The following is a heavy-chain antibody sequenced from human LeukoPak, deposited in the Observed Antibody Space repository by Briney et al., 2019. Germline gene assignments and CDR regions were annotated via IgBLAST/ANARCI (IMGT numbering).Heavy chain of an antibody. D-gene: IGHD6-6*01. CDR3: ARGARSIAVSRGAFDI. Sequence: GASVKVSCKASGYTFTSYYMHWVRQAPGQGLEWMGIINPSGGSTSYAQKFQGRVTITADESTSTAYMELSSLRSEDTAVYYCARGARSIAVSRGAFDIWGQGTMVTVSS. J-gene: IGHJ3*02. CDR2: INPSGGST. V-gene: IGHV1-46*01. CDR1: GYTFTSYY.